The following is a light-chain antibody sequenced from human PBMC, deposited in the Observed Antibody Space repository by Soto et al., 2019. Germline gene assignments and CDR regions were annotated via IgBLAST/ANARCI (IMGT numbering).Light chain of an antibody. Sequence: DIQMTQSPSSVSASVGDRVTITCRASQSIGSWLAWYQQKPGKAPKLLIYEASSLESGVPSRFSGSGSGTEFTLTIGSLQPDDFVTYYCHQYNSYPGTFGPGTKVDIK. CDR2: EAS. V-gene: IGKV1-5*03. CDR1: QSIGSW. CDR3: HQYNSYPGT. J-gene: IGKJ3*01.